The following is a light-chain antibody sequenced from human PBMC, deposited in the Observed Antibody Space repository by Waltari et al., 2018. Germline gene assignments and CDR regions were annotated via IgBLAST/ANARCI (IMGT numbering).Light chain of an antibody. J-gene: IGKJ1*01. CDR3: QQLDDYPPWT. Sequence: DIQLTQSPSFLSASVGDSVTITCRASQGISNYLAWYQQKPGKAPKLLIYAASTLQDGVPSRFSGSGSGTEFTLTISSLQPEDFATYFCQQLDDYPPWTFGQGTKVEIK. V-gene: IGKV1-9*01. CDR1: QGISNY. CDR2: AAS.